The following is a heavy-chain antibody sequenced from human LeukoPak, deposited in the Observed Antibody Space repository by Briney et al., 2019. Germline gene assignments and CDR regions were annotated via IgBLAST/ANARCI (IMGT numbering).Heavy chain of an antibody. CDR2: IYTSGST. V-gene: IGHV4-4*07. CDR3: ARGGHYPRTQGSFDY. D-gene: IGHD3-3*01. Sequence: SETLSLTCTVSGGSVSSYYWSWIRQPAGKGLEWIGRIYTSGSTNYNPSLKSRVTMSVDTSKNQFSLKLSSVTAADTAVYYCARGGHYPRTQGSFDYWGQGTLVTVSS. CDR1: GGSVSSYY. J-gene: IGHJ4*02.